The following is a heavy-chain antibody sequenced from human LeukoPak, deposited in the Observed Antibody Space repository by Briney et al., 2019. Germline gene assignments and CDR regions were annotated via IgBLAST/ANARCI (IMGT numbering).Heavy chain of an antibody. D-gene: IGHD3-10*01. CDR2: IYYSGST. V-gene: IGHV4-59*01. Sequence: LSETLSLTCTVSGGSISSYYWSWIRQPPGKGLEWIGYIYYSGSTNYNPSLKSRVTISVDTSKNQFSLKLSSVTAADTAVYYCASVPGGWFGELLFDYWGQGTLVTVSS. J-gene: IGHJ4*02. CDR3: ASVPGGWFGELLFDY. CDR1: GGSISSYY.